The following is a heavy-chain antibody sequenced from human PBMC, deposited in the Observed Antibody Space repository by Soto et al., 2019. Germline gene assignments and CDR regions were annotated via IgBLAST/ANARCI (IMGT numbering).Heavy chain of an antibody. V-gene: IGHV3-30-3*01. D-gene: IGHD6-19*01. CDR3: ARGRQWLPPRAEYFQH. CDR2: ISYDGSNK. CDR1: GFTFSSYA. J-gene: IGHJ1*01. Sequence: QVQLVESGGGVVQPGRSLRLSCAASGFTFSSYAMHWVRQAPGKGLEWVAVISYDGSNKYYADSVKGRFTISRDNSKNTLYLQMNSLRAEDTAVYYCARGRQWLPPRAEYFQHWGQGTLVTGSS.